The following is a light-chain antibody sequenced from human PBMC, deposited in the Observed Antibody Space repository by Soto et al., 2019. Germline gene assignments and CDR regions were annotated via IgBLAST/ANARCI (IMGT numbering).Light chain of an antibody. J-gene: IGKJ1*01. CDR2: GAS. V-gene: IGKV3-20*01. Sequence: DIVLTQSPGTLSLSPGERATLSCRASQSVSSNHLAWYQQKPGQAPRLLIYGASSRATGIPDRFSGSGSGTDFTLTISSLQSEDFAVYYCQQYNNWPPWTFGQGTKVDIK. CDR1: QSVSSNH. CDR3: QQYNNWPPWT.